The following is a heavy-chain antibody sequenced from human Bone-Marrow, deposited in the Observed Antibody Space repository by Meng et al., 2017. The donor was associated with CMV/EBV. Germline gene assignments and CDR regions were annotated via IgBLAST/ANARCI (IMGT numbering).Heavy chain of an antibody. Sequence: GGSLRLSCAASGFTFSGYAMHWVRQAPGKGLEWVSGISWNSGSIGYADSVKGRFTISRDNAKNSLYLQMNSLRAEDTALYYCAKAGSRGYDFWSGYGNWFDPWGQGTLVTGAS. CDR3: AKAGSRGYDFWSGYGNWFDP. J-gene: IGHJ5*02. CDR1: GFTFSGYA. V-gene: IGHV3-9*01. CDR2: ISWNSGSI. D-gene: IGHD3-3*01.